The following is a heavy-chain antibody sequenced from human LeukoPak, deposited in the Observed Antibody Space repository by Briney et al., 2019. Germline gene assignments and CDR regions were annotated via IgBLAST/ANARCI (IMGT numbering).Heavy chain of an antibody. Sequence: SETLSLTCTVSGGSISSYYWSWIRQPPGKGLEWIGYIYYSGSTNYNPSLKSRVTISVDTSKNQFSLKLSSVTAADTAVYYCASPRRMGTYYDYVWGSYLPPFDYWGQGTLVTVSS. J-gene: IGHJ4*02. CDR3: ASPRRMGTYYDYVWGSYLPPFDY. V-gene: IGHV4-59*01. CDR2: IYYSGST. CDR1: GGSISSYY. D-gene: IGHD3-16*01.